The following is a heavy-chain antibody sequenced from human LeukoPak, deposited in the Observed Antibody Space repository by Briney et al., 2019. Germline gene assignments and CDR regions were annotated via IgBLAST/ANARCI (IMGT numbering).Heavy chain of an antibody. CDR1: GFTLSSYA. CDR2: ISGSGGST. D-gene: IGHD3-10*01. CDR3: AKDRGSGSPPYWYFDL. Sequence: PGGSLRLSCAASGFTLSSYAMSWVRQAPGKGLEWVSGISGSGGSTYYADSVKGRFTISRDNSKNTLYLQMNSLRVEDTAVYYCAKDRGSGSPPYWYFDLWGRGTLVTVSS. V-gene: IGHV3-23*01. J-gene: IGHJ2*01.